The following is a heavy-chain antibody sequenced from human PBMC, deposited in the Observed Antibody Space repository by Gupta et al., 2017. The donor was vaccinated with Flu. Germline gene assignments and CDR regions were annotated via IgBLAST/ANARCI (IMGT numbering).Heavy chain of an antibody. D-gene: IGHD7-27*01. Sequence: EVQLVESGGGMVQPGGPLRLPWSASGFTFGSHWMNWVRQAPGKGLECVASLKEDGTEEYYVDSVKGRFTISRDDARDSVYLQMSSLRVDDMAVYYCVRTAPPSNVNWGSAFDIWGQGTMVTVSS. CDR1: GFTFGSHW. CDR2: LKEDGTEE. V-gene: IGHV3-7*01. J-gene: IGHJ3*02. CDR3: VRTAPPSNVNWGSAFDI.